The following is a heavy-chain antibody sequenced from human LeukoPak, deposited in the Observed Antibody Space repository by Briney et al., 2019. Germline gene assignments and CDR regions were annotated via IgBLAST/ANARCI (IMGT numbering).Heavy chain of an antibody. CDR1: GFTFRDSA. Sequence: PGRSLRLSCAASGFTFRDSAMHWVRQVPGKGLEWVSSINWSSEYMYYADSVKGRFTISRDNAKNSLYLQMDSLRAADTAFYCAKEGSVCTNGICRYFDYWGQGTLVTVSS. J-gene: IGHJ4*02. V-gene: IGHV3-9*01. CDR3: AKEGSVCTNGICRYFDY. CDR2: INWSSEYM. D-gene: IGHD2-8*01.